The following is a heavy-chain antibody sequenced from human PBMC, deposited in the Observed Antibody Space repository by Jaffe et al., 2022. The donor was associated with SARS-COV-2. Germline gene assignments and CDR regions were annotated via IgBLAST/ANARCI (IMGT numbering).Heavy chain of an antibody. CDR1: GGSFSGYY. J-gene: IGHJ6*03. CDR3: ARAIRRSNRGVMHYYYYYYYMDV. CDR2: INHSGST. D-gene: IGHD3-10*01. Sequence: QVQLQQWGAGLLKPSETLSLTCAVYGGSFSGYYWSWIRQPPGKGLEWIGEINHSGSTNYNPSLKSRVTISVDTSKNQFSLKLSSVTAADTAVYYCARAIRRSNRGVMHYYYYYYYMDVWGKGTTVTVSS. V-gene: IGHV4-34*01.